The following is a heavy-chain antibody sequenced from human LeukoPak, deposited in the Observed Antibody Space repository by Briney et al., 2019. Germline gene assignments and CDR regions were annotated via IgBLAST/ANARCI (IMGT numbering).Heavy chain of an antibody. V-gene: IGHV3-74*01. CDR1: GFTFSSYW. CDR2: INSDGSST. D-gene: IGHD3-9*01. CDR3: ARDPGEGYDILTGYYPYYFDY. J-gene: IGHJ4*02. Sequence: GGSLRLSCAASGFTFSSYWMHWVRQAPGKGLVWVSRINSDGSSTSYADSVKGRFTISRDNAKNTLHLQMNSLRAEDTAVYYCARDPGEGYDILTGYYPYYFDYWGQGTLVTVSS.